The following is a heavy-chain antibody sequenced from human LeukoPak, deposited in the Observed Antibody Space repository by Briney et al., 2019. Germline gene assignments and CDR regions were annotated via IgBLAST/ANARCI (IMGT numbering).Heavy chain of an antibody. CDR3: ARDHDSSSALGY. Sequence: ASVKVSCKASGYTLTGYYMHWVRQAPGQGLEWMGWIHPNTGNTNYAQKFQGRVTMTTDTSISTAFMELSGLRSDDTAAYYCARDHDSSSALGYWGQGTLVTVSS. V-gene: IGHV1-2*02. CDR2: IHPNTGNT. J-gene: IGHJ4*02. D-gene: IGHD6-13*01. CDR1: GYTLTGYY.